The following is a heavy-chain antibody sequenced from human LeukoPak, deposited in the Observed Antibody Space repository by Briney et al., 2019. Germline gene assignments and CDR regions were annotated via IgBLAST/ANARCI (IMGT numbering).Heavy chain of an antibody. J-gene: IGHJ3*02. CDR2: INQDGSGK. CDR1: GFMFSTYW. CDR3: ARDFSPYCGGDCDFDAFDI. D-gene: IGHD2-21*01. Sequence: GGSLRLSCAASGFMFSTYWMTWVRQAPGKGLEGVANINQDGSGKNYVDSVKGRFTISRDNAKNSLYLQMNSLRAEDTAVYYCARDFSPYCGGDCDFDAFDIWGRGTMVTVSS. V-gene: IGHV3-7*01.